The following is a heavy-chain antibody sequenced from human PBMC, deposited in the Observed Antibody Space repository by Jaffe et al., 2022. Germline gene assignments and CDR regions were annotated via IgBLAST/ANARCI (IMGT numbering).Heavy chain of an antibody. J-gene: IGHJ6*04. CDR3: ARVEYYDFWVGIVDV. Sequence: EVQLVESGGGLVQPGGSLRLSCAASGFTFSSYSMNWVRQAPGKGLEWVSYISSSSSTIYYADSVKGRFTISRDNAKNSLYLQMNSLRAEDTAVYYCARVEYYDFWVGIVDVWGKGTTVTVSS. V-gene: IGHV3-48*01. CDR2: ISSSSSTI. CDR1: GFTFSSYS. D-gene: IGHD3-3*01.